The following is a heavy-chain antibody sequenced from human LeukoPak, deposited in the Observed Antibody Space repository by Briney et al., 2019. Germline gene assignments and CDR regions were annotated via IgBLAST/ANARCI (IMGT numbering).Heavy chain of an antibody. CDR1: GFTFSSYG. V-gene: IGHV3-23*01. J-gene: IGHJ6*03. D-gene: IGHD5-18*01. CDR2: ISGSGGST. CDR3: ARVGYSYGLYYYMDV. Sequence: PGGSLRLSCAASGFTFSSYGMSWVRQAPGKGLEWVSAISGSGGSTYYADSVKGRFTISRDNSKNTLYLQMNSLRAEDTAVYYCARVGYSYGLYYYMDVWGKGTTVTISS.